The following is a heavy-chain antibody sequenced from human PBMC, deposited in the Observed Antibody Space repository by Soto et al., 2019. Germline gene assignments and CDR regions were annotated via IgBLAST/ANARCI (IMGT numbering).Heavy chain of an antibody. J-gene: IGHJ4*02. CDR1: GGSISSGGYS. D-gene: IGHD4-17*01. CDR3: AGASITVTTLDS. V-gene: IGHV4-30-2*01. Sequence: SETLSLTCAVSGGSISSGGYSWSWIRQPPGKGLEWIGYIYHSGSTYYNPSLKSRVTISVDRSKNQFSLKLSSVTAADTAVYYWAGASITVTTLDSWGRETLSTLSS. CDR2: IYHSGST.